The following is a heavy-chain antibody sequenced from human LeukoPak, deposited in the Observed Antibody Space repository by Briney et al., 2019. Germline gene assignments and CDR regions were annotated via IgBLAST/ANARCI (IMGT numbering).Heavy chain of an antibody. D-gene: IGHD2-15*01. CDR2: IYYSSWST. CDR3: ASQVYCSAGSCYSNF. J-gene: IGHJ4*02. V-gene: IGHV4-39*01. Sequence: PSETLSLTCTVSGGSITSRTYFSGWIRQPPGKGLEWFGNIYYSSWSTYYNPSLKSRVTISVDTSKNQLSLKLSSVTAADTAVYYCASQVYCSAGSCYSNFWGQGTLVTVSS. CDR1: GGSITSRTYF.